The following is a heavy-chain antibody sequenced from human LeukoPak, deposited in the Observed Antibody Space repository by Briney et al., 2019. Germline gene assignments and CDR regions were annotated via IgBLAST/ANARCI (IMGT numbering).Heavy chain of an antibody. CDR1: GFTSSSYW. V-gene: IGHV3-74*01. Sequence: PGGSLRLSCAASGFTSSSYWMHWVRQAPGKGLVWVSRINSDGTTTNYADSVKGRFTISRDNAKNMLYLQMNRLRADDTAVYYCARDGTAANFDFWGQGTLVTVSS. D-gene: IGHD6-13*01. CDR2: INSDGTTT. J-gene: IGHJ4*02. CDR3: ARDGTAANFDF.